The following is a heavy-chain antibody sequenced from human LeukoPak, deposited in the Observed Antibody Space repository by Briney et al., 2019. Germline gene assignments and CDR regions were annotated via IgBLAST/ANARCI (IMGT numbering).Heavy chain of an antibody. V-gene: IGHV3-23*01. J-gene: IGHJ6*02. CDR2: ISGSGGNT. Sequence: GGSLRLSCGASGFTFSSYVMRWVRQAPGKGLEWVSTISGSGGNTYYADSVKGRSTISRDNSKNTLYLQMNSLRAEDTALYYCARGLSRAMDVWGQGTTVTVSS. D-gene: IGHD2/OR15-2a*01. CDR3: ARGLSRAMDV. CDR1: GFTFSSYV.